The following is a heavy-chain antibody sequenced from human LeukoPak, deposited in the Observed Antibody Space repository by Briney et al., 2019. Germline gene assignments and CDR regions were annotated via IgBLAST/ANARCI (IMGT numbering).Heavy chain of an antibody. CDR2: IYHSGTT. CDR3: ARGPSVGAHFDY. Sequence: PSETLSVTCAVHGVTISSNNWWSWVRQPPGKGLEWIGEIYHSGTTNYNPSLKSRVTISVDKSKNQFSLKLTSVTAADTAVYYCARGPSVGAHFDYWGQGTLVTVSS. J-gene: IGHJ4*02. D-gene: IGHD1-26*01. V-gene: IGHV4-4*02. CDR1: GVTISSNNW.